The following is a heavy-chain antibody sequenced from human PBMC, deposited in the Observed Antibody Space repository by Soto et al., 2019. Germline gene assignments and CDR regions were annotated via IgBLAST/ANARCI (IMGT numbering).Heavy chain of an antibody. J-gene: IGHJ3*02. Sequence: GGSLRLSCAASGFTFSSYSMNWVRQAPGKGLELVSSISSSSSYIYYADSVKGRFTISRDNAKNSLYLQMNSLRAEDTAVYYCARSRLAGDAFDIWGQGTMVTVSS. D-gene: IGHD7-27*01. V-gene: IGHV3-21*01. CDR1: GFTFSSYS. CDR2: ISSSSSYI. CDR3: ARSRLAGDAFDI.